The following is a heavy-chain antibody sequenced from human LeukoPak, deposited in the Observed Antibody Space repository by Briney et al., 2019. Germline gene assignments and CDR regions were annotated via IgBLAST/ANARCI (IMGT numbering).Heavy chain of an antibody. CDR2: IWYDGSNK. CDR3: ARFLYYYGSEREDY. CDR1: GFTFSNYG. J-gene: IGHJ4*02. V-gene: IGHV3-33*01. Sequence: GGSLRLSCAASGFTFSNYGMHWVRQAPGKGLEWVAVIWYDGSNKYYADSVKGRFTISRDNSKNTLFLQMNSLRAEDTAVYYCARFLYYYGSEREDYWGQGTLVTVSS. D-gene: IGHD3-10*01.